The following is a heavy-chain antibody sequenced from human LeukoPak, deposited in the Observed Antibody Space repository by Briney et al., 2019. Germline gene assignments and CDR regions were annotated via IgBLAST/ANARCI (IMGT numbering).Heavy chain of an antibody. CDR2: IKPETDGETT. CDR3: ITPLPYSAQ. D-gene: IGHD2-21*01. Sequence: GGSLRLSCAASGFTFSNAHMNWVRQAPGRGLEWVGRIKPETDGETTEYAAPVKDRFSISRDDSKSMMYLQMNSLKTEDTAVYYCITPLPYSAQGGQGTLVTVSS. V-gene: IGHV3-15*07. J-gene: IGHJ4*02. CDR1: GFTFSNAH.